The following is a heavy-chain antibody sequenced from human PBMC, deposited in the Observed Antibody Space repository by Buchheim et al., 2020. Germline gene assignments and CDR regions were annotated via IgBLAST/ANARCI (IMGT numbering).Heavy chain of an antibody. CDR2: IYYSRST. CDR3: AREYYDILTGGGGHFDS. CDR1: GGSVTSGTYF. V-gene: IGHV4-61*01. Sequence: QVQLQESGPGLVKPSETLSLTCTVSGGSVTSGTYFWSWIRQPPGKGLDWIGYIYYSRSTHYNPSLKSRVTMSVDTSKNQLSLKLASVTAADTAVYYCAREYYDILTGGGGHFDSWGQGTL. J-gene: IGHJ4*02. D-gene: IGHD3-9*01.